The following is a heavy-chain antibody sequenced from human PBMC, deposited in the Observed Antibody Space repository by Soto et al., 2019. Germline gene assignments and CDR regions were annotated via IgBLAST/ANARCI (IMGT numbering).Heavy chain of an antibody. CDR2: ISYDGSNK. CDR1: GFTFSSYG. Sequence: QVQLVESGGGVVQPGRSLRLSCAASGFTFSSYGMHWVRQAPGKGLEWVAVISYDGSNKYYADSVKGRFTIARDNSKNTLFLHMSSLRAEDTAVYYCVKDGSSGWPYYYGLDVWGQGTSLTVSS. D-gene: IGHD6-19*01. V-gene: IGHV3-30*18. CDR3: VKDGSSGWPYYYGLDV. J-gene: IGHJ6*02.